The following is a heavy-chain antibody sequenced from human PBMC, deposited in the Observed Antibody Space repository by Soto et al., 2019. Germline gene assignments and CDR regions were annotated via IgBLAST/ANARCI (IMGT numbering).Heavy chain of an antibody. D-gene: IGHD6-13*01. CDR2: IYYSGST. V-gene: IGHV4-31*03. Sequence: PSETLSLTCTVSGGSISSGGYYWSWIRQHPGKGLEWIGYIYYSGSTYYNPSLKSRVTISVDTSKNQFSLKLSSVTAADTAVYYCARAASSSRRFDYWGQGTLVTVSS. CDR3: ARAASSSRRFDY. J-gene: IGHJ4*02. CDR1: GGSISSGGYY.